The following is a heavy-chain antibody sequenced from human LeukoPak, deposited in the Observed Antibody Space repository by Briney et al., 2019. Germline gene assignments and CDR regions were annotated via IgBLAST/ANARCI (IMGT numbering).Heavy chain of an antibody. CDR1: GFTFSSYW. CDR3: AKDRGSWFALFDS. CDR2: IRGSGAIT. V-gene: IGHV3-23*01. Sequence: AGGSLRLSCAASGFTFSSYWMSWVRQAPGKGLEWVSGIRGSGAITYYADSVKGRFTISRDNSKSTLFLHMNSLRAEDTAVYYCAKDRGSWFALFDSWGQGTLVTVSS. J-gene: IGHJ4*02. D-gene: IGHD6-13*01.